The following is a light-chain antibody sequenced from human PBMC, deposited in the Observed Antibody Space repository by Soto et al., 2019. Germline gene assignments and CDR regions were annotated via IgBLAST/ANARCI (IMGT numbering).Light chain of an antibody. V-gene: IGKV3-20*01. Sequence: EIVLTQSPGTLSLSPGERATLSCSASQSVSSSYLAWYQQKPGQAPRLLIYGASSRATGIPDRFSGSGSGTDFTLPISRLEPEDFAVYYCQQYGSSPLTFGGGTKVEIK. CDR1: QSVSSSY. CDR3: QQYGSSPLT. CDR2: GAS. J-gene: IGKJ4*01.